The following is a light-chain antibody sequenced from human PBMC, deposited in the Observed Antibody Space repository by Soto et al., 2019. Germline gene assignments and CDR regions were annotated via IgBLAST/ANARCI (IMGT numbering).Light chain of an antibody. CDR3: QSYDSSLSGWV. V-gene: IGLV1-40*01. J-gene: IGLJ7*01. CDR2: GNS. CDR1: SSNIGAGYD. Sequence: QAVVTQPPSVSGAPGQRVTISCTGSSSNIGAGYDVHWYQQLPGTAPKLLIYGNSNRPSGVPDRFSGSKSGTSASLAITGLQDEDEADYYCQSYDSSLSGWVFGGGTQLTVL.